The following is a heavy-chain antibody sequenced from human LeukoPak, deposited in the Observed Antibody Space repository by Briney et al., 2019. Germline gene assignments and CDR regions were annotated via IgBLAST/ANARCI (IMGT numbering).Heavy chain of an antibody. J-gene: IGHJ4*02. CDR3: ARNGYSGYDFLDY. CDR1: GFTFSSYE. Sequence: GGSLRLSCAASGFTFSSYEMNWVRQAPGKGLEWVSYISSCGSTIYYADSVKGRFTISRDNAKNSLYLQMNSLRAEDTAVYYCARNGYSGYDFLDYWGQGTLVTVSS. V-gene: IGHV3-48*03. CDR2: ISSCGSTI. D-gene: IGHD5-12*01.